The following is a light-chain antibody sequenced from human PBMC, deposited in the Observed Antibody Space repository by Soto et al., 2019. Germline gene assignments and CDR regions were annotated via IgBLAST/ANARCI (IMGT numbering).Light chain of an antibody. CDR1: QSVRDN. CDR2: RAS. J-gene: IGKJ2*01. CDR3: QRYYFWPLT. V-gene: IGKV3-15*01. Sequence: EILLTQSPATLAVSPGEGATLSCRASQSVRDNLAWYQQKPGQAPRLLIYRASTRATGVPARFSGSGSGTEFTLTSSSLQSEDVSVYFCQRYYFWPLTFGQGTKLEIK.